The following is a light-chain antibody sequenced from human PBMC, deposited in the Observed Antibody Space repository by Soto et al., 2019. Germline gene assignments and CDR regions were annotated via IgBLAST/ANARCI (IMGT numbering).Light chain of an antibody. CDR3: QQRSNWPRGT. CDR1: QSVSSY. Sequence: EIVLTQSPATLSLSPGERATLSCRASQSVSSYLAWYQQKPGQAPSLLIYDASNRATGIPAGFSGSGSGTDFTLTISSLEPEDFAVYYCQQRSNWPRGTFGQGTKVEIK. J-gene: IGKJ1*01. V-gene: IGKV3-11*01. CDR2: DAS.